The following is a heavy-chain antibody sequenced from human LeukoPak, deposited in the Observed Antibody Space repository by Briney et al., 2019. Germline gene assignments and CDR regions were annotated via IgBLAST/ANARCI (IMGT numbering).Heavy chain of an antibody. CDR1: GFTFSSYS. J-gene: IGHJ4*02. Sequence: GGSLRLSCAASGFTFSSYSMNWVRQAPGKGLEWVSSISSSSSYIYYADSVKGRFTISRDNSRNTLYLQMNSLRGEDTAVYYCASSVVVTPAQLDYWGQGTLVTVSS. CDR2: ISSSSSYI. V-gene: IGHV3-21*01. D-gene: IGHD2-21*02. CDR3: ASSVVVTPAQLDY.